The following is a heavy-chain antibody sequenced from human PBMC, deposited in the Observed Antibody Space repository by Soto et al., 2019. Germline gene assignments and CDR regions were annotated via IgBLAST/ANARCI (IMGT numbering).Heavy chain of an antibody. D-gene: IGHD3-16*01. Sequence: VGSLRLSCAASGFTFSSYAMSWVRQAPGKGLEWVSAISGSGGSTYYADSVKGRFTISRDNSKNTLYLQMNSLRAEDTAVYYCAKGARSYYYYGMDVWGQGTTLTVSS. CDR2: ISGSGGST. CDR3: AKGARSYYYYGMDV. V-gene: IGHV3-23*01. J-gene: IGHJ6*02. CDR1: GFTFSSYA.